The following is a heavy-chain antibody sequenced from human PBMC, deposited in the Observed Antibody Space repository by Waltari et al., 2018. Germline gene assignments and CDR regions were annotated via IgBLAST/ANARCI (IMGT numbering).Heavy chain of an antibody. Sequence: EVQLVESGGGLVQPGGSLRLSCAASGFTFSSYEMNWVLQAPGKGLEWVSYISSSGSTIYYADAVKGRFTISRDNAKNSLYLQMNSLRAEDTAVYYCARASGVVAATPFDYWGQGTLVTVSS. CDR2: ISSSGSTI. D-gene: IGHD2-15*01. CDR3: ARASGVVAATPFDY. V-gene: IGHV3-48*03. CDR1: GFTFSSYE. J-gene: IGHJ4*02.